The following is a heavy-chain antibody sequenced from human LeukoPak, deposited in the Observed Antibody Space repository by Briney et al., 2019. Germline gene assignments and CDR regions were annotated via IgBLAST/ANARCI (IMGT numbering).Heavy chain of an antibody. CDR3: ARGSDSSGYLPSDY. D-gene: IGHD3-22*01. CDR2: IYYSGST. CDR1: GGSISSGDYY. J-gene: IGHJ4*02. Sequence: PSETLSLTCTVSGGSISSGDYYWSWIRQPPGKGLEWIGYIYYSGSTYYNPSLKSRVTISVDTSKDQFSLKLSSVTAADTAVYYCARGSDSSGYLPSDYWGQGTLVTVSS. V-gene: IGHV4-30-4*01.